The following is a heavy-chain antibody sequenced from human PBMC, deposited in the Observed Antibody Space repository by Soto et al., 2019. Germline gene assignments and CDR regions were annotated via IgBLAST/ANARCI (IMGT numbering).Heavy chain of an antibody. D-gene: IGHD1-1*01. CDR2: VSHVDDNK. V-gene: IGHV3-30-3*01. CDR3: ARGNMDV. CDR1: GLTFNLFS. J-gene: IGHJ6*02. Sequence: PGESLKISCAASGLTFNLFSFHWVRQAPGRGLEWVAVVSHVDDNKYYADSVRGRFTISRDNSKKMLYLQMNSLRADDTALYYCARGNMDVWGQGTTVTVSS.